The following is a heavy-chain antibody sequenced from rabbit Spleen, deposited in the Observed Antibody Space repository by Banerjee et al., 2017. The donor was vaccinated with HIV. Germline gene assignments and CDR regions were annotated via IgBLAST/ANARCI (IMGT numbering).Heavy chain of an antibody. J-gene: IGHJ4*01. CDR3: VRGASSSGYYSL. V-gene: IGHV1S40*01. Sequence: QQLVESGGGLVKPGASLTLTCTASGFSFSSSNYMCWVRQPPGKGLEWIGYIDPLFGSTHYAPWANGRFTISSQNAQNTLYLQLNSLTVADTATYFCVRGASSSGYYSLWGPGTLHRL. D-gene: IGHD1-1*01. CDR1: GFSFSSSNY. CDR2: IDPLFGST.